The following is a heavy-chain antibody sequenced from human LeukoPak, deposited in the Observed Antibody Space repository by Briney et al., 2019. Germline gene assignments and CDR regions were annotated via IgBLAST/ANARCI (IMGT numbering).Heavy chain of an antibody. CDR3: ARTPVSTAYLHYSSMDV. Sequence: SETLSLTCVVSGGSISSSNWWSWVRQPPGKGLEWIGEIYHSGSTNYNPSLKSRVTISVDTSKNQFSLILSSVTAADTAVYYCARTPVSTAYLHYSSMDVWGNGTTVTVSS. D-gene: IGHD3-9*01. CDR1: GGSISSSNW. J-gene: IGHJ6*03. V-gene: IGHV4-4*02. CDR2: IYHSGST.